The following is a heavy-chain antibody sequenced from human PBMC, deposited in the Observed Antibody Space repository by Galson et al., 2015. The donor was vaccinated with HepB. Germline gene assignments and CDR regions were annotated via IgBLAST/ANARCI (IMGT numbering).Heavy chain of an antibody. J-gene: IGHJ4*02. CDR3: ARGYDFWSGYYHPDY. D-gene: IGHD3-3*01. CDR1: GFTFSSYS. Sequence: SLRLSCAASGFTFSSYSMNWVRQAPGKGLEWVSYINSSSSSINYADSVKGRVTITRDNAKNSLYLQMNRLRDEDTAVYYCARGYDFWSGYYHPDYWGQGTLVTVSS. CDR2: INSSSSSI. V-gene: IGHV3-48*02.